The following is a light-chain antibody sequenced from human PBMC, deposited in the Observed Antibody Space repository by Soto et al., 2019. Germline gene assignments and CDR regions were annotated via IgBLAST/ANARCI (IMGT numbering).Light chain of an antibody. V-gene: IGKV3-20*01. CDR1: QTISSNY. J-gene: IGKJ1*01. CDR2: ATS. Sequence: EIVLTQTPGTLSLSPGERATLSCRASQTISSNYLAWYQQKPGQAPRLLIYATSSRATGIPDRFSGSGSGTDFTLTISRLEPEDFAVYYCHQYSRSPETFGQGTKVEIK. CDR3: HQYSRSPET.